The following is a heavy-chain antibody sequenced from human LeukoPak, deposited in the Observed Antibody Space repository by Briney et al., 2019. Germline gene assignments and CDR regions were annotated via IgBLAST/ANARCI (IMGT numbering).Heavy chain of an antibody. Sequence: SQTLSLTCAISGDSVSSNSAAWDWIRQSPSRGLEWLGRTYYRSKWYNEYAISVKSPITINAGTSKNQFSLQLNSVTPEDTAVYCARELTGFDYWGQGTLVTVSS. J-gene: IGHJ4*02. CDR3: ARELTGFDY. CDR1: GDSVSSNSAA. V-gene: IGHV6-1*01. D-gene: IGHD7-27*01. CDR2: TYYRSKWYN.